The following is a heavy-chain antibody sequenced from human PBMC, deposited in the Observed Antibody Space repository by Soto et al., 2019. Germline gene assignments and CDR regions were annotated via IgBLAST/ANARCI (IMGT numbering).Heavy chain of an antibody. CDR2: IYYSGST. CDR1: GGSISSYY. J-gene: IGHJ4*02. CDR3: ATLLADSYSGYNGGFDY. D-gene: IGHD5-12*01. Sequence: QVQLQESGPGLVKPSETLSLTCTVSGGSISSYYWSWIRQPPGKGLEWIGYIYYSGSTNYNPSLKSRVPISVDKSKNQSSLKLSSVTAEDTAVYYCATLLADSYSGYNGGFDYWGPGTLVTVSS. V-gene: IGHV4-59*08.